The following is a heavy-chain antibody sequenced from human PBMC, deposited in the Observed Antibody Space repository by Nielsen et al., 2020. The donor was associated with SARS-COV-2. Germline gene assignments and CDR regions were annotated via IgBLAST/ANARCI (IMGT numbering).Heavy chain of an antibody. Sequence: GESLKISCAASGFTFSSYGMHWVRQAPGKGLEWVAVISYDGSNKYYADSVKGRFTISRDNSKNTLYLQMNSLRAEDTAVYYCAREDDSSGSFDYWGQGTLVTVSS. CDR3: AREDDSSGSFDY. J-gene: IGHJ4*02. CDR1: GFTFSSYG. D-gene: IGHD3-22*01. CDR2: ISYDGSNK. V-gene: IGHV3-30*03.